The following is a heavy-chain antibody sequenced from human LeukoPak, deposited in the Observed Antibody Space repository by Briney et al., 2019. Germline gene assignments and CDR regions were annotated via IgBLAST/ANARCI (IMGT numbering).Heavy chain of an antibody. Sequence: ASVKVSCKASGYTFTSYDINWVRQATGQGLEWMGWMNPNSGNTGYAQKFQGRVTMTRNTSISTAYMELSSLRSEDTAVYYCARVPGYDFWSGYSIYYYSYGMDVWGQGTTVTVSS. D-gene: IGHD3-3*01. CDR3: ARVPGYDFWSGYSIYYYSYGMDV. V-gene: IGHV1-8*01. CDR1: GYTFTSYD. J-gene: IGHJ6*02. CDR2: MNPNSGNT.